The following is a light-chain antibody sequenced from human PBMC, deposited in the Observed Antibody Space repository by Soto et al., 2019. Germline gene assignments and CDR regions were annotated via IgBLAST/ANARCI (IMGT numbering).Light chain of an antibody. Sequence: DIVVTQSPDSLAVSLGERATINCKSSQSLLYSFNNKNYLAWYQQKPGQPPKLLIYWASTRQAGVPDRFSGSGSGTEFTLTITSLQAEDVAVYYCQQDYGNFWAFGQGTKVEIK. CDR3: QQDYGNFWA. V-gene: IGKV4-1*01. J-gene: IGKJ1*01. CDR2: WAS. CDR1: QSLLYSFNNKNY.